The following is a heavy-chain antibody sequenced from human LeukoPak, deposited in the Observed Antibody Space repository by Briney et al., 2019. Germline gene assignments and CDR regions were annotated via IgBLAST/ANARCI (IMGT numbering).Heavy chain of an antibody. Sequence: SETLSLTCTVSGGSISSYYWSWIRQPPGKGLEWIGYIYYRGSTNYNPSLKSRVTMSVDTSKNQFSLKLSSVTAADTAVYYCARAPGIRRSVDCWGQGTLVTVSS. D-gene: IGHD3-10*01. CDR1: GGSISSYY. V-gene: IGHV4-59*01. J-gene: IGHJ4*02. CDR2: IYYRGST. CDR3: ARAPGIRRSVDC.